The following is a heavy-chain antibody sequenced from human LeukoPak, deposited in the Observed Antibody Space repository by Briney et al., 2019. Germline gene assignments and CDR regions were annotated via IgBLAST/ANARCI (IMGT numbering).Heavy chain of an antibody. CDR2: IYSGGST. V-gene: IGHV3-53*04. J-gene: IGHJ4*02. CDR3: ARGPYYYDSSGYFPFDY. D-gene: IGHD3-22*01. Sequence: GGSLRLSCAASGFTVSSNYMSWVRQAPGKGLEWVSVIYSGGSTYYADSVKGRFTISRHNSKNTLYLQMNSLRADDTAVYYCARGPYYYDSSGYFPFDYWGQGTLVTVSS. CDR1: GFTVSSNY.